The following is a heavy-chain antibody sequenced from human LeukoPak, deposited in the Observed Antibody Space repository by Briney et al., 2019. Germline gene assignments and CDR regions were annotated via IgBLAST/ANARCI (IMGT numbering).Heavy chain of an antibody. J-gene: IGHJ4*02. CDR3: ARSPGYYDILTPDY. D-gene: IGHD3-9*01. CDR1: GYTFTGYY. V-gene: IGHV1-2*02. Sequence: ASVKVSCKASGYTFTGYYMHWVRQAPGQGLEWMGWINPNSGGTNYAQKFQGRVTMTRDTSISTAYMELSRLRSDDTAVYYCARSPGYYDILTPDYWGQGTLVTVSS. CDR2: INPNSGGT.